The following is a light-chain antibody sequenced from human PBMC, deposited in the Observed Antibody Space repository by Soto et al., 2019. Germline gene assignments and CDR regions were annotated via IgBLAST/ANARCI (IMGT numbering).Light chain of an antibody. Sequence: DIQMTQSPSSLSASVGDTVTITCRASKSIYIYLNWYQQTPGKAPNLLIFGASTLQSGVPSRFSGSGSGTDFTLTISGLQPEDFATYYCQQSYSPITFGQGTRLEIK. CDR3: QQSYSPIT. CDR2: GAS. CDR1: KSIYIY. J-gene: IGKJ5*01. V-gene: IGKV1-39*01.